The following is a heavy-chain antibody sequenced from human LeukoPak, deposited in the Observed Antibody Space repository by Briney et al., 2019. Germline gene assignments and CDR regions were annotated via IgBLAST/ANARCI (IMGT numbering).Heavy chain of an antibody. J-gene: IGHJ4*02. CDR2: ISPYNGNT. CDR3: GRFRLGAHQPIDY. V-gene: IGHV1-18*01. CDR1: GYTFTNYG. D-gene: IGHD1-26*01. Sequence: ASVKVSCKASGYTFTNYGITWVRQAPGQGLEWMGWISPYNGNTNYAQNLQGRVSMTTDTSTSTAYMELRSLRSEDTAVYYCGRFRLGAHQPIDYWGQETLVTVSS.